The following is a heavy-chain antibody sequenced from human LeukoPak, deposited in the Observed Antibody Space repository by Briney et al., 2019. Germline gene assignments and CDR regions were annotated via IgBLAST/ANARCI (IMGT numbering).Heavy chain of an antibody. CDR2: IKQDGSEK. Sequence: GGSLRLSCAASGFTFSNYWMSWVRQAPGKGLEWVANIKQDGSEKNYVDSVKGRFTISRDNSKNTLYLQMNSLRAEDTAVYYCAKDLRVLPDYWGQGTLVTVSS. J-gene: IGHJ4*02. D-gene: IGHD4/OR15-4a*01. CDR3: AKDLRVLPDY. CDR1: GFTFSNYW. V-gene: IGHV3-7*03.